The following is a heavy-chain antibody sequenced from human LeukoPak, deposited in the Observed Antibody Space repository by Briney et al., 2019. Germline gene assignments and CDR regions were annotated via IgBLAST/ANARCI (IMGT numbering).Heavy chain of an antibody. CDR3: ATQGPAGTTYYNYYMDV. CDR2: IIPIFGTA. V-gene: IGHV1-69*13. J-gene: IGHJ6*03. CDR1: GGIFRSYS. Sequence: SVKVSCKASGGIFRSYSISWVRQAPGQGLEWLGGIIPIFGTANYAQKFQGRLTITADESTSTAYMELSSLRSEDTAVYYCATQGPAGTTYYNYYMDVWGKGTTVTVSS. D-gene: IGHD6-13*01.